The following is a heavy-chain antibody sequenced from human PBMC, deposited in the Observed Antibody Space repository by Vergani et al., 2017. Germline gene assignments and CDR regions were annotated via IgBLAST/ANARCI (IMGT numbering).Heavy chain of an antibody. J-gene: IGHJ6*03. CDR2: IYYSGST. CDR3: ARDRGGVVAATNYYYYYMDV. Sequence: QVQLQESGPGLVKPSETLSLTCTVSGGSISSYYWSWIRQPPGKGLEWIGYIYYSGSTNYNPSLKSRVTISVDTSKNQFSLKLSSVTAADTAVYYCARDRGGVVAATNYYYYYMDVWGKGKTVVVSS. V-gene: IGHV4-59*01. CDR1: GGSISSYY. D-gene: IGHD2-15*01.